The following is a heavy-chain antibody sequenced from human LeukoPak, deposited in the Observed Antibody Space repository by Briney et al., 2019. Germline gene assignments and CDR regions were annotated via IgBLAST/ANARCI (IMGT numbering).Heavy chain of an antibody. CDR3: ARDSVNWGWNY. Sequence: SETLSLTCAVYGGSFSGYYWSWIRQPPGKGLEWIGEINHSGSTNYNPSLKSRVTISVDTSKNQFSLKLSSVTAADTAVYYCARDSVNWGWNYWGRGTLVTVSS. CDR1: GGSFSGYY. V-gene: IGHV4-34*01. D-gene: IGHD7-27*01. J-gene: IGHJ4*02. CDR2: INHSGST.